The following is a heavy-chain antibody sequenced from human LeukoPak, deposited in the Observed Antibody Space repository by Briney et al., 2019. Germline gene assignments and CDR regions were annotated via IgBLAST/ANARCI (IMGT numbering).Heavy chain of an antibody. Sequence: GGSLRLSCAASGFIFSNYAMTWVRQAPGKGLEWVSTVTGGATDTYYADSAKGRFTISRDNSKNTLYLQMNSLRVEDTAVYYCAKEGGLRSSCSFDFWGQGILVIVSS. CDR2: VTGGATDT. CDR3: AKEGGLRSSCSFDF. J-gene: IGHJ4*02. V-gene: IGHV3-23*01. CDR1: GFIFSNYA. D-gene: IGHD6-13*01.